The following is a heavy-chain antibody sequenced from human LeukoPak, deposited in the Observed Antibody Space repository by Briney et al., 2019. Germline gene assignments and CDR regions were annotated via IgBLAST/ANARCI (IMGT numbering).Heavy chain of an antibody. D-gene: IGHD6-13*01. Sequence: GGSLRLSCAASGFTFSSYDMSWVRQAPGKGLEWVSAISGSGGSTYYADSVKGRFTISRDNSKNTLYLQMNSLRAEDTAVYYCAKAPYSSSWNWFDPWGQGTLVTVSS. J-gene: IGHJ5*02. CDR3: AKAPYSSSWNWFDP. V-gene: IGHV3-23*01. CDR2: ISGSGGST. CDR1: GFTFSSYD.